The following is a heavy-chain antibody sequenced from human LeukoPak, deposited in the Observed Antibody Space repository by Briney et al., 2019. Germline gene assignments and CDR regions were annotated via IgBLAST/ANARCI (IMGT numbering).Heavy chain of an antibody. CDR2: ISSSSSYI. Sequence: PGGSLRLSCAASGFTFSSYSMNWVRQAPGKGLEWVSSISSSSSYIYYADSVKGRFTISRDNAKNSLYLQMNSLRAEDTAVYYCASGNIVGSSGYYYYYFDYWGQGTLVTVSS. V-gene: IGHV3-21*01. CDR3: ASGNIVGSSGYYYYYFDY. CDR1: GFTFSSYS. D-gene: IGHD3-22*01. J-gene: IGHJ4*02.